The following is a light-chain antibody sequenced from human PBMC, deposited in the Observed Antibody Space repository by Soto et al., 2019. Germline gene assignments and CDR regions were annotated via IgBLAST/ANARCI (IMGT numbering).Light chain of an antibody. CDR3: QHDHSFSIT. CDR1: QNISIL. Sequence: IQMTQSPSTLSASVGERVTITCRASQNISILLAWYQQRPGRAPRLLIYDSSSLESGVPSTFSGSGSGTEFSLTISNLRPDDFATYYCQHDHSFSITFGQGTRLEIK. CDR2: DSS. V-gene: IGKV1-5*01. J-gene: IGKJ5*01.